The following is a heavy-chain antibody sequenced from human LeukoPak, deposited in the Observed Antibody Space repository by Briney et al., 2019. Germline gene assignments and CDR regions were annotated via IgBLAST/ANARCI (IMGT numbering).Heavy chain of an antibody. J-gene: IGHJ2*01. CDR2: IYHSGST. V-gene: IGHV4-30-2*01. Sequence: SETLSLTCTVSGGSISSGGYYWSWIRQPPGKGLEWIGYIYHSGSTYYNPSLKSRVTISVDRSKNQFSLKLSSVTAADTAVYYCARDRGDRYGSGRGPFDLWGRGTLGTVSS. D-gene: IGHD3-10*01. CDR3: ARDRGDRYGSGRGPFDL. CDR1: GGSISSGGYY.